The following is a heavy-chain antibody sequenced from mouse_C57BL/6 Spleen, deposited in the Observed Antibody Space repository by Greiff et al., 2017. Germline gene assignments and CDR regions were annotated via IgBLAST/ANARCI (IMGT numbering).Heavy chain of an antibody. V-gene: IGHV1-26*01. D-gene: IGHD4-1*01. Sequence: EVQLQQSGPELVKPGASVKISCKASGYTFTDYYMNWVKQSHGKSLEWIGDINPNNGGTSYNQKFKGKATLTVDKSSSTAYMELRSLTSEDSAVYYCARRNWERYFDVWGTGTTGTVSS. CDR1: GYTFTDYY. CDR2: INPNNGGT. CDR3: ARRNWERYFDV. J-gene: IGHJ1*03.